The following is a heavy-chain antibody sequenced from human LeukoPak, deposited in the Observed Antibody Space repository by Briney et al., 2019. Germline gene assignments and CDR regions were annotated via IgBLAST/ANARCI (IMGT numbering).Heavy chain of an antibody. CDR1: GGSLSSYY. CDR2: IYYSVST. V-gene: IGHV4-59*01. Sequence: SETLSLTCTVSGGSLSSYYWSWIRQPPGTGLEWIGYIYYSVSTNYNPSLKSRVTISVDTSKNQLSLKLSSVTAADTAVYYCARGVLSFDPWGQGTLVTVSS. CDR3: ARGVLSFDP. J-gene: IGHJ5*02.